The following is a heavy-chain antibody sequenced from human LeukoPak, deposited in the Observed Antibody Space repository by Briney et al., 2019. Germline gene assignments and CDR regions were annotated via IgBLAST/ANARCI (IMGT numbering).Heavy chain of an antibody. CDR2: IRYDGSNK. CDR1: GFTFSSYG. J-gene: IGHJ4*02. D-gene: IGHD3-9*01. V-gene: IGHV3-30*02. Sequence: PGGSLRLSCAASGFTFSSYGMHWVRQAPGKGLEWVAFIRYDGSNKYYADSVKGRFTISRDNSKNTLYLQMNSLRAEDTAVYYCAKDGRGYGILTGPLGYWGQGTLVTVSS. CDR3: AKDGRGYGILTGPLGY.